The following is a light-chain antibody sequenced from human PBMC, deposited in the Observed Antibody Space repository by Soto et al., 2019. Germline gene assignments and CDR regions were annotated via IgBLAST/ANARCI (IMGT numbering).Light chain of an antibody. CDR2: KVS. Sequence: DIVMTQSPLSLPVTLGQPASISCRSSQSLVYSDGNTYLNWFQQRPGQSPRRLVHKVSNRDSAVPDRFRASGLGTDFTLKISRVEAEDVGVYYCMQGIQWPPTFGQGTKVEIK. V-gene: IGKV2-30*01. CDR3: MQGIQWPPT. J-gene: IGKJ1*01. CDR1: QSLVYSDGNTY.